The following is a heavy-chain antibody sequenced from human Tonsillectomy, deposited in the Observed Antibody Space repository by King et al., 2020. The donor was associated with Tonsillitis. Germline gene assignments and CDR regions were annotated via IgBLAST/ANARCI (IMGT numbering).Heavy chain of an antibody. J-gene: IGHJ3*02. CDR2: IHPNSGGT. D-gene: IGHD5-12*01. Sequence: HVQLVESGAEVKKPGASVKVSCKASGYTFTGYYIHWVRQAPGQGLEWMCWIHPNSGGTNYAQRFQGRVTMTRDTSIRIAYMELSRLRSDDTAVYYCARDLGYSGYDGAFNIWGQGTMVTVSS. CDR3: ARDLGYSGYDGAFNI. CDR1: GYTFTGYY. V-gene: IGHV1-2*02.